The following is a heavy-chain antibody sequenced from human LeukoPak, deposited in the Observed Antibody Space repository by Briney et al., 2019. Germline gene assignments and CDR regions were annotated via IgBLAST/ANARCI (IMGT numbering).Heavy chain of an antibody. Sequence: KPSETLSLTCAVYGGSFSGYYWSWIRQPPGKGLEWIGEINHSGSTNYNPSLKSRVTISVDTSKNQFSLKLSSVTAADTAVYYCARLGTTVTSFYRYYYYYMDVWGKGTTVTISS. CDR1: GGSFSGYY. D-gene: IGHD4-17*01. V-gene: IGHV4-34*01. CDR3: ARLGTTVTSFYRYYYYYMDV. J-gene: IGHJ6*03. CDR2: INHSGST.